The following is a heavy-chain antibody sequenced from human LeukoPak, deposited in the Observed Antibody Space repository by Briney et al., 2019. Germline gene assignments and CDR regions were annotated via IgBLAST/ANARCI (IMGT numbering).Heavy chain of an antibody. D-gene: IGHD2-2*01. CDR2: IYTSGST. CDR3: ARTRYCSSTSCLFDY. J-gene: IGHJ4*02. CDR1: GGSISSYY. V-gene: IGHV4-4*09. Sequence: SETLSLTCTVSGGSISSYYWSWLRQPPGKGLEWLGYIYTSGSTNYNPSLKSRVTISVDTSKNQFSLKLSSVTAADTAVYYCARTRYCSSTSCLFDYWGQGTLVTVSS.